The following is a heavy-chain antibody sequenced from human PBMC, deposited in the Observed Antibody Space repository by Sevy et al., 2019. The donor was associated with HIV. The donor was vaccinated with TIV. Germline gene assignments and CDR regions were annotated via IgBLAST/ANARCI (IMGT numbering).Heavy chain of an antibody. V-gene: IGHV3-23*01. Sequence: GGSLRLSCAASGFTFSSYAMSWVRQAPGKGLEWVSAISGSGGSTYYADSVKGRFTTSRDNSKNTLYLQMNSLRAEDTAVYYCAKLGGWLQSNFGYWGQGTLVTVSS. J-gene: IGHJ4*02. CDR3: AKLGGWLQSNFGY. CDR2: ISGSGGST. CDR1: GFTFSSYA. D-gene: IGHD5-12*01.